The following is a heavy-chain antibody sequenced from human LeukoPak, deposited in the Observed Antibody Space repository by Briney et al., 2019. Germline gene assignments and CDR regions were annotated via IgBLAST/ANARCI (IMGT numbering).Heavy chain of an antibody. V-gene: IGHV3-48*01. CDR1: GFTFSSYS. CDR2: ISSSGGTI. J-gene: IGHJ3*02. Sequence: PGGSLRLSCAASGFTFSSYSINWVRQAPGKGLEWVSYISSSGGTIYYADSVKGRFTISRDNAKTSLYLQMNSLRAEDTAVYYCARSPIRADIWGQGTRVTVSS. CDR3: ARSPIRADI.